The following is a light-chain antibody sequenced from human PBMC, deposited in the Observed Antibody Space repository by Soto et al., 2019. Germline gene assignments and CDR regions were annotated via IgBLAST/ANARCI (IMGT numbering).Light chain of an antibody. J-gene: IGLJ1*01. Sequence: QSALTQPASVSGSPGQSITISCTGTSSDVGGYNYVSWYQQHPGKAPKLMIYDVSNRPSGVSNRFSGSKDGNTVSLTISGLQAEDEADYSCSSYTSISTLLYVFGTGTKVTVL. V-gene: IGLV2-14*01. CDR3: SSYTSISTLLYV. CDR2: DVS. CDR1: SSDVGGYNY.